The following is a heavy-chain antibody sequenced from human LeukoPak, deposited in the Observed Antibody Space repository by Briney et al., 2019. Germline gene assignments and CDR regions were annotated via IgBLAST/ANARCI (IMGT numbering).Heavy chain of an antibody. Sequence: SETLSLTCTVSGGSINSYHWIWIRQPAEKGRVWFVHIYTSGSTNYNPSLKRRVTMSGDTSKKQFSLKLSSVTAADTAVYYCARGRYSSWMKKSDAFDIWGQGTMVTVSS. J-gene: IGHJ3*02. CDR2: IYTSGST. CDR3: ARGRYSSWMKKSDAFDI. V-gene: IGHV4-4*07. CDR1: GGSINSYH. D-gene: IGHD6-13*01.